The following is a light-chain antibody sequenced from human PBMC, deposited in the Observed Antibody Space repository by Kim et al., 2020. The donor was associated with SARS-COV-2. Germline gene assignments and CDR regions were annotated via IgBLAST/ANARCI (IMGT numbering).Light chain of an antibody. J-gene: IGKJ2*01. CDR2: DAT. CDR3: QQYSSYSLYT. CDR1: QSIIYV. Sequence: ATVGDNVTITCPASQSIIYVFAWYQQKPGKAPKLLLYDATRLESGAPSKFRGSGSGTEFSLTISSLQPDNFAINFCQQYSSYSLYTFGLGTK. V-gene: IGKV1-5*01.